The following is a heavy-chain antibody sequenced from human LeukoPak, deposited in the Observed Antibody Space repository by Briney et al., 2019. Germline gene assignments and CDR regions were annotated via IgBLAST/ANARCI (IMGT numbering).Heavy chain of an antibody. CDR1: GYSFTNYW. CDR2: IYPGDSDT. Sequence: GESLKISCKSSGYSFTNYWIGWVRQMPGKGLEWMGIIYPGDSDTRYSPSFQGQVTISADKSISTAYLQWSSLKASDTAMYYCACSSGYSSGWSPWFDPWGQGTLVTVSS. V-gene: IGHV5-51*01. CDR3: ACSSGYSSGWSPWFDP. J-gene: IGHJ5*02. D-gene: IGHD6-19*01.